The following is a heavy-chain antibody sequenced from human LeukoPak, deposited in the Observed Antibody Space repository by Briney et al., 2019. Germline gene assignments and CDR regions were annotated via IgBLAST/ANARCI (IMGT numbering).Heavy chain of an antibody. J-gene: IGHJ4*01. CDR1: GFTFISYG. Sequence: PGGSLRLSCVASGFTFISYGMQWVRQAPGKGLVWVSRIYPDGSSTSYADSVNGRFTVSRDNAKNTLYLQVNSLRAEDTAVYFCTRELPKEVTLDYWGQGTLVTVSS. CDR3: TRELPKEVTLDY. D-gene: IGHD2-21*02. CDR2: IYPDGSST. V-gene: IGHV3-74*01.